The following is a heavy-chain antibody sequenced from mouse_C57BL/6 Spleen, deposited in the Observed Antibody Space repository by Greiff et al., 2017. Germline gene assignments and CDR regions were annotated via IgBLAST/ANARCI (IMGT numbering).Heavy chain of an antibody. Sequence: EVHLVESGGGLVKPGGSLKLPCAASGFTFSDYGMHWVRQAPEKGLEWVAYISSGSSTIYYADTVQGRFTISRDNAKNTLCMQMTSLRSEDTAMYYCARRNYGSEGFDYWGQGTTLTGSS. V-gene: IGHV5-17*01. J-gene: IGHJ2*01. CDR2: ISSGSSTI. CDR1: GFTFSDYG. CDR3: ARRNYGSEGFDY. D-gene: IGHD1-1*01.